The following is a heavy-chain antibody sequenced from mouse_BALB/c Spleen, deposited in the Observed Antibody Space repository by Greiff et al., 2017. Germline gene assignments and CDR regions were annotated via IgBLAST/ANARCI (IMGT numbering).Heavy chain of an antibody. Sequence: EVQVVESGAELVKPGASVKLSCTASGFNIKDTYMHWVKQRPEQGLEWIGRIDPANGNTKYDPKFQGKATITADTSSNTAYLQLSSLTSEDTAVYYCARGGNFAYWGQGTLVTVSA. CDR3: ARGGNFAY. CDR2: IDPANGNT. CDR1: GFNIKDTY. D-gene: IGHD2-1*01. J-gene: IGHJ3*01. V-gene: IGHV14-3*02.